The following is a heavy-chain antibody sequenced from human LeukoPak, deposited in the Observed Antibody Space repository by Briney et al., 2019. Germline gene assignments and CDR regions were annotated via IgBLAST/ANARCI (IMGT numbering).Heavy chain of an antibody. CDR3: AREGGAYYDFWSGYYRYYYMDV. Sequence: GGSLRLSCAASGFTFSSYWMSWVRQAPGKGLEWVANIKQDGSEKYYVDSVKGRFTISRDNAENSLYLQMNSLRAEDTAVYYCAREGGAYYDFWSGYYRYYYMDVWGKGTTVTVSS. J-gene: IGHJ6*03. V-gene: IGHV3-7*01. CDR1: GFTFSSYW. CDR2: IKQDGSEK. D-gene: IGHD3-3*01.